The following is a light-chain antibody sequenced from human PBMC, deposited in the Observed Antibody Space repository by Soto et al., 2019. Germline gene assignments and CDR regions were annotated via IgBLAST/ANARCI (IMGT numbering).Light chain of an antibody. CDR2: EAS. J-gene: IGKJ4*01. Sequence: DIQMTQSPSTLSASVGDRVTITCRASQSFSSWLAWYQQKPGKAPNLLIYEASTLESGVPSRFSDSGSGTEFTLTISSLQPDDFGTYYCLQYNSYPLTFGGGTKVELK. CDR1: QSFSSW. V-gene: IGKV1-5*03. CDR3: LQYNSYPLT.